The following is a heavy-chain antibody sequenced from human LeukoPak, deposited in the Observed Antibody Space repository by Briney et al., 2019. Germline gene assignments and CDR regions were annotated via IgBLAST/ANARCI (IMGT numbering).Heavy chain of an antibody. Sequence: SETLSLTCTVSGGSINTYYWHWIRQPPGKGLEWIGYISYSGSTNYNPSLKSRVTISIDTSKKQFSLKLSSVTAADTAVYCGRHRLSTLDALDMWGQGTMVTVSS. CDR1: GGSINTYY. D-gene: IGHD2-15*01. CDR2: ISYSGST. J-gene: IGHJ3*02. V-gene: IGHV4-59*08. CDR3: RHRLSTLDALDM.